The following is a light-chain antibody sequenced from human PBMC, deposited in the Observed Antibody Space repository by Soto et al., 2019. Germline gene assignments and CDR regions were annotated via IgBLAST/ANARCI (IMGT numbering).Light chain of an antibody. J-gene: IGLJ1*01. CDR3: SSYTGSSTLEGV. V-gene: IGLV2-14*01. Sequence: QSALTQPASVSGSPGRSITISCTGTSSDVGGYNYVSWYQQHPGKAPKLIIYDVSNRPSWVSNRFSGSKSGNTASLTISGLQAEDEADYYCSSYTGSSTLEGVFGTGTKVTVL. CDR2: DVS. CDR1: SSDVGGYNY.